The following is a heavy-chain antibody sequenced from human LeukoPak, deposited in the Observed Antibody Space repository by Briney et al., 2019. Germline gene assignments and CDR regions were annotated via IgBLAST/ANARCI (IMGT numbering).Heavy chain of an antibody. CDR3: ARVHYDSSGYPNIDY. J-gene: IGHJ4*02. CDR1: GYTFTSYY. D-gene: IGHD3-22*01. Sequence: ASVKVSRKASGYTFTSYYMHWVRQAPGQGLEWMGIINPSGGSTSYAQKFQGRVTMTRDMSTSTVYMELSRLRSDDTAVYYCARVHYDSSGYPNIDYWGQGTLVTVSS. V-gene: IGHV1-46*01. CDR2: INPSGGST.